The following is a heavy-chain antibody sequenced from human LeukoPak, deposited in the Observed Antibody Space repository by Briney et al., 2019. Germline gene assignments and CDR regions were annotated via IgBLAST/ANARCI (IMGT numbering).Heavy chain of an antibody. J-gene: IGHJ4*02. CDR2: IYYSGST. D-gene: IGHD3-22*01. CDR1: GGSISSGDYY. V-gene: IGHV4-30-4*01. CDR3: ATYYDRSGYKRDY. Sequence: PSETLSLTCTVSGGSISSGDYYWSWTRQPPGKGLEWIGYIYYSGSTYYNPSLKSRVTISVDTSKNQFSLKLSSVTAADTAIYYCATYYDRSGYKRDYWGQGTLVTVSS.